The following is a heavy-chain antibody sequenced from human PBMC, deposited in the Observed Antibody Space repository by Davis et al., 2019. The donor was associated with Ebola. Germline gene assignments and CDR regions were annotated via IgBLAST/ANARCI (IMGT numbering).Heavy chain of an antibody. Sequence: PGGSLRLSCKASGYIFTNFWIGWVRQMPGKGLEWMGIMWPGDSDARYSPSFQGQVTLSADKAISSAYLQWSSLKASDTAMYYCARGFYGGNSEGFDYWGQGTLVTVSS. V-gene: IGHV5-51*01. CDR1: GYIFTNFW. CDR3: ARGFYGGNSEGFDY. CDR2: MWPGDSDA. J-gene: IGHJ4*02. D-gene: IGHD4-23*01.